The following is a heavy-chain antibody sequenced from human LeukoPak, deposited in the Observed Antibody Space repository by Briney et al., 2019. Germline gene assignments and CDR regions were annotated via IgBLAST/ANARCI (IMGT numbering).Heavy chain of an antibody. Sequence: GASVKVSCKAPGYTFTSYGISWVRQAPRQGLEWMGWISAYNGNTNYAQKLQGRVTMTTDTSTSTAYMELRSLRSDDTAVYYCASASDYYDSSGSFPYWYFDLWGRGTLVTVSS. CDR2: ISAYNGNT. CDR1: GYTFTSYG. D-gene: IGHD3-22*01. J-gene: IGHJ2*01. CDR3: ASASDYYDSSGSFPYWYFDL. V-gene: IGHV1-18*01.